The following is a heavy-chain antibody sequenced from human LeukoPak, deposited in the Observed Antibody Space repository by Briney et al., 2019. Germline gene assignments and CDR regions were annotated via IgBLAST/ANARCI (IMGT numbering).Heavy chain of an antibody. Sequence: GRSLRLSCAASGFTFSSYGMHWVRQAPGKGLEWVAVISYDGSNKYYADSVKGRFTISRDNSKNTLYLQMNSLRAEDTAVYYCATLFGESLGMDYWGQGTLVTVSS. J-gene: IGHJ4*02. D-gene: IGHD3-10*02. CDR2: ISYDGSNK. CDR1: GFTFSSYG. CDR3: ATLFGESLGMDY. V-gene: IGHV3-30*03.